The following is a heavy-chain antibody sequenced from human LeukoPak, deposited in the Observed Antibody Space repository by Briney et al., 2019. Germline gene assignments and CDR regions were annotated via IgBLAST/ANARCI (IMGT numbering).Heavy chain of an antibody. J-gene: IGHJ4*02. CDR3: ARLSSGWARCY. CDR2: INHSGST. V-gene: IGHV4-39*07. CDR1: GGSISSSSYY. Sequence: SETLSLTCTVSGGSISSSSYYWGWIRQPPGKGLEWIGEINHSGSTNYNPSLKSRVTISVDTSKNQFSLKLSSVTAADTAVYYCARLSSGWARCYWGQGTLVTVSS. D-gene: IGHD6-19*01.